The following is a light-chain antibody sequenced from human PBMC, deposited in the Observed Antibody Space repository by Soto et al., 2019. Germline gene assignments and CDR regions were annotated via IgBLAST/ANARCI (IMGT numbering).Light chain of an antibody. CDR2: DAS. V-gene: IGKV1-5*01. J-gene: IGKJ1*01. CDR1: RSISSW. CDR3: QQYNSYPWT. Sequence: DIQMTQSPSTLSASVGDRVTITCRASRSISSWLAWYQQKPGKAPKLLIYDASSLESGVPSRFSGSGSGTEFTLTISSLQPDDLATYYCQQYNSYPWTLGQGTKVDIK.